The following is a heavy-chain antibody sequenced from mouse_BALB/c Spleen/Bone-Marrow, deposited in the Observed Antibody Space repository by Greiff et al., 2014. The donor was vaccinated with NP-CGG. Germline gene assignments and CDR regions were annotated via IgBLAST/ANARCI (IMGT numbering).Heavy chain of an antibody. J-gene: IGHJ4*01. D-gene: IGHD2-10*01. Sequence: QVQLQQSGAELVKPGASVKLSCKASGYTFTSYWMHWVKQRPGQGLEWIGEINPSNGPTNYNEKFKSKATLTVDKSSSTAYMQLSSLTSEDSAVYYCAIGLLGDYWGQGTSVTVSS. CDR2: INPSNGPT. CDR3: AIGLLGDY. CDR1: GYTFTSYW. V-gene: IGHV1S81*02.